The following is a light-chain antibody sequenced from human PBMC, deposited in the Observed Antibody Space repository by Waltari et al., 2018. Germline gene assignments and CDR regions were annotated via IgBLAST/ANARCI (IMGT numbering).Light chain of an antibody. CDR3: QQGNSLPRT. V-gene: IGKV1-17*01. CDR2: YSN. Sequence: DIQMSQSPSSLSASVGDRVTITGRASLDINNYLNWYQQKPGKAPKLLIYYSNTLTSGVPSRFSGSGSGTQFTLTISSLQPEDFATYYCQQGNSLPRTFGQGTKVEIK. CDR1: LDINNY. J-gene: IGKJ1*01.